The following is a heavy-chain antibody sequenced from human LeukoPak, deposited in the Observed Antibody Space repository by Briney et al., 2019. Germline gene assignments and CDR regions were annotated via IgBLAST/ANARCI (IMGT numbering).Heavy chain of an antibody. J-gene: IGHJ3*02. CDR3: AKGYSGEWLPDRGDLDAFDI. Sequence: GGSLRLSCAASGFTFSSYGMHWVRQAPGKGLEWVAFIRYDGSNKYYADSVKGRFTISRDNSKNTLYLQMNSLRAEDTAVYYCAKGYSGEWLPDRGDLDAFDIWGQGTMVTVSS. D-gene: IGHD3-3*01. CDR1: GFTFSSYG. V-gene: IGHV3-30*02. CDR2: IRYDGSNK.